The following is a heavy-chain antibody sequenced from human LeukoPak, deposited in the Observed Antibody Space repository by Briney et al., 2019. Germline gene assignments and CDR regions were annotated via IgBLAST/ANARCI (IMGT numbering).Heavy chain of an antibody. CDR1: GYTFTSYY. Sequence: ASVKVSCKASGYTFTSYYMHWVRQAPGQGLEWMGIINPSGGSTGYAQKFQGRVTMTRDTSTSTVYMELSSLRSEDTAVYYCARDWGFGVRGVIINPPDYWGQGTLVTVSS. D-gene: IGHD3-10*01. V-gene: IGHV1-46*01. CDR3: ARDWGFGVRGVIINPPDY. J-gene: IGHJ4*02. CDR2: INPSGGST.